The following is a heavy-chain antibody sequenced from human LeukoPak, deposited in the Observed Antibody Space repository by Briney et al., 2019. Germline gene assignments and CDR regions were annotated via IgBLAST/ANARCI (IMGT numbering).Heavy chain of an antibody. V-gene: IGHV3-23*01. CDR2: TSGSGSTT. CDR3: ARSPPASKYSGYEGPDY. Sequence: GGSLRLSCTASGFTFTSYAMTWVRQAPGKGLEWVSSTSGSGSTTYYAESEKGRFTISRDNSKNTLYLQMNSLRAEDTAIYYCARSPPASKYSGYEGPDYWGQGTLVTVSS. D-gene: IGHD5-12*01. J-gene: IGHJ4*02. CDR1: GFTFTSYA.